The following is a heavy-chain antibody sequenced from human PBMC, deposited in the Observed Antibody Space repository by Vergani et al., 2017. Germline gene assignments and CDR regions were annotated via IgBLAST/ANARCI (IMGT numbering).Heavy chain of an antibody. V-gene: IGHV4-61*01. CDR1: GGSVSGGSHY. J-gene: IGHJ4*02. Sequence: QVQLQESGPGLVKPSETLSLTCTVSGGSVSGGSHYWSWIRQPPGKGLEWIGYIYHSGSTNYNPTLKSRVTISVDTSKNQFSLRLSSVTAADTAVYYCGRIAAAAYIDCWGQGTLVTVSS. CDR2: IYHSGST. D-gene: IGHD6-13*01. CDR3: GRIAAAAYIDC.